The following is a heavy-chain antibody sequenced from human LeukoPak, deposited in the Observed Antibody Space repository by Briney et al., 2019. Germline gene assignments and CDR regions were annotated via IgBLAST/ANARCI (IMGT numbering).Heavy chain of an antibody. Sequence: GASVKVSCKASGYTFTSYYMHWVRQAPGQGLEWMGIINPSGGSTSYAQKFQGRVTMTRDTSTSTVYMELSSLRSEDTAVYYCARRIAYPSTPEYYYDYWGQGTLVTVSS. CDR1: GYTFTSYY. CDR2: INPSGGST. V-gene: IGHV1-46*01. D-gene: IGHD2-2*01. CDR3: ARRIAYPSTPEYYYDY. J-gene: IGHJ4*02.